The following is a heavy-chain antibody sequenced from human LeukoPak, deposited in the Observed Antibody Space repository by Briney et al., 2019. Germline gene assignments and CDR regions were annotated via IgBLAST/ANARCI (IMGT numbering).Heavy chain of an antibody. J-gene: IGHJ1*01. Sequence: GGSLRLSCEASGFTFSSHWMGWVRQAPGKGLEWVANINPAGSDTYYVDSVKGRFTISRDNAKRSTFLQMNSLRTEDTAVYYCTRNRVAAAGDDWGQGTLVTVSS. CDR1: GFTFSSHW. V-gene: IGHV3-7*01. D-gene: IGHD6-13*01. CDR2: INPAGSDT. CDR3: TRNRVAAAGDD.